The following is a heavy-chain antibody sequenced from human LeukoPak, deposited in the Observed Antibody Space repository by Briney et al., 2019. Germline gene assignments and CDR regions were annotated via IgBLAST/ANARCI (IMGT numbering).Heavy chain of an antibody. Sequence: AGGSLRLSCAASGFTFSDYSMNWVRQAPGKGLEWVSSISSSSSYIYYADSLKGRFTISRDNAKDSLYLQMNSLRAEDTAVYYCARRGTYYDFWSGPDYWGQGTLVTVSS. J-gene: IGHJ4*02. CDR1: GFTFSDYS. CDR2: ISSSSSYI. V-gene: IGHV3-21*01. D-gene: IGHD3-3*01. CDR3: ARRGTYYDFWSGPDY.